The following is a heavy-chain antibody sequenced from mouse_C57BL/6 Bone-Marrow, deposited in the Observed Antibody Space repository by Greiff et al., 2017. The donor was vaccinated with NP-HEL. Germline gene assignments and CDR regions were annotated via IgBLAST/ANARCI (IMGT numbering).Heavy chain of an antibody. CDR2: INYDGSST. CDR3: ARGTAQATYAMDY. V-gene: IGHV5-16*01. CDR1: GFTFSDYY. D-gene: IGHD3-2*02. J-gene: IGHJ4*01. Sequence: EVNVVESEGGLVQPGSSMKLSCTASGFTFSDYYLAWVRQVPEKGLDWVANINYDGSSTYYLDSLKSRFIISRDNAKNILYLQMSSLKSEDTATYYCARGTAQATYAMDYWGQGTSVTVSS.